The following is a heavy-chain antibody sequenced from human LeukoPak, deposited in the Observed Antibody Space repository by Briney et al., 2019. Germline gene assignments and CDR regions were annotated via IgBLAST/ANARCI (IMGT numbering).Heavy chain of an antibody. J-gene: IGHJ4*02. Sequence: GGSLRLSCAASGFTFRTYWMNWVRQAPGKGLEWVANINQDGSEKYYVDSVKGRFTISRDNAKNSLYLQMNSLRAEDTAVYYCARILVYGSGAEAFDYWGQGTLVTVSS. V-gene: IGHV3-7*01. CDR1: GFTFRTYW. CDR3: ARILVYGSGAEAFDY. D-gene: IGHD3-10*01. CDR2: INQDGSEK.